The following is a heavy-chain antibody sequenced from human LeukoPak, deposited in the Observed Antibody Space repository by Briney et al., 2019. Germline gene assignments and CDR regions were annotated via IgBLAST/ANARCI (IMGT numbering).Heavy chain of an antibody. J-gene: IGHJ2*01. V-gene: IGHV3-74*01. D-gene: IGHD3-10*01. CDR1: GFTFSSYW. Sequence: PGGSLRLSCAAPGFTFSSYWMHWVRQAPGKGLVWVSRIHKDGSSTSHADSVKGRFTISRDNAKNTLYLQMNSLRMEDTAVYYCPRERMGSGNWYFDLWGRGTLVTVSS. CDR2: IHKDGSST. CDR3: PRERMGSGNWYFDL.